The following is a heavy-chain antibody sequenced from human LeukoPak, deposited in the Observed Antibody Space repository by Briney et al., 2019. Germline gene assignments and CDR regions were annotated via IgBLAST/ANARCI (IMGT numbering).Heavy chain of an antibody. CDR2: INSDGSNT. V-gene: IGHV3-74*01. CDR3: ARLTGWDNYYSYMDV. CDR1: GFTFSSYW. Sequence: GGSLRLSCAASGFTFSSYWMHWVRQAPGKGLVWVSRINSDGSNTWYADSAKGRFTISRDNSRSTLYLQMNSLRAEDTAVYYCARLTGWDNYYSYMDVWGKGTTVTVSS. J-gene: IGHJ6*03. D-gene: IGHD6-19*01.